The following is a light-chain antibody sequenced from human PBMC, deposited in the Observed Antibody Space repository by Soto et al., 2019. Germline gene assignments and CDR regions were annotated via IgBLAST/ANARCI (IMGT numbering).Light chain of an antibody. V-gene: IGKV1-5*03. CDR1: LTISSW. J-gene: IGKJ5*01. CDR2: KAS. Sequence: DIQMTQSPSTLSGSVGDRVTITCRASLTISSWLALYQQKPGKAPKLLIYKASTLKSGVPSRFSGSGSGTEFTLTISSLQPDDFATYYCQHYKSYSEAFGQGTKLEIK. CDR3: QHYKSYSEA.